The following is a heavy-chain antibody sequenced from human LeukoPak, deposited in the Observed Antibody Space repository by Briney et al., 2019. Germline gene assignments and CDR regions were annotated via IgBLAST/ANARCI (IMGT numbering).Heavy chain of an antibody. Sequence: GGSLRLSCAASGFTFSSYSMNWVRQAPGKGLEWVSYISSSDSTTYYADSVKGRFTISRVNARNSLYLQMNSLRAEDTAVYYCARARGEVFIDYWGQGTLVTVSS. D-gene: IGHD3-10*01. CDR3: ARARGEVFIDY. J-gene: IGHJ4*02. CDR2: ISSSDSTT. V-gene: IGHV3-48*04. CDR1: GFTFSSYS.